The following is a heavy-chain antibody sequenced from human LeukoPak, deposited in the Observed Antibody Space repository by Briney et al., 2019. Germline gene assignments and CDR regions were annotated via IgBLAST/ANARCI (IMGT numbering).Heavy chain of an antibody. CDR1: GFIFSSAW. Sequence: GGSLRLSCAASGFIFSSAWMTWVRQAPGRGLEWVGHIKNKTYGGTTDYAAPVKGRFIISRDDSKNTLYLQMNRLRTEDTAVYYCARGLCTSTGCYQGPFDFWGQGMLVTVSS. CDR3: ARGLCTSTGCYQGPFDF. D-gene: IGHD2-2*01. V-gene: IGHV3-15*01. CDR2: IKNKTYGGTT. J-gene: IGHJ4*02.